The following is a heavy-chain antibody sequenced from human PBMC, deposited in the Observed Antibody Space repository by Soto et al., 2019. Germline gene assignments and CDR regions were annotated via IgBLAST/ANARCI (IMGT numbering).Heavy chain of an antibody. V-gene: IGHV4-34*01. CDR3: ARLVTRPRTKLPQYYYYGMDV. J-gene: IGHJ6*02. CDR1: GGSFSGYY. D-gene: IGHD2-21*02. CDR2: INHSGST. Sequence: PSETLSLTCAVYGGSFSGYYWSGIRQPPGKGLEWIGEINHSGSTNYNPSLKSRVTISVDTSKNQFSLKLSSVTAADTAVYYCARLVTRPRTKLPQYYYYGMDVWGQGTTVTVSS.